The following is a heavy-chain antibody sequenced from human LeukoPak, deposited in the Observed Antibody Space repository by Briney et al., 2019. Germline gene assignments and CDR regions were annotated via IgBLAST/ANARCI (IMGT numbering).Heavy chain of an antibody. CDR3: AKAPYYYDSSGYGN. J-gene: IGHJ4*02. D-gene: IGHD3-22*01. CDR2: ISYDGSNK. CDR1: GFTFSSYA. V-gene: IGHV3-30-3*01. Sequence: GGSLRLSCAASGFTFSSYAMHWVRQAPGKGLEWVAVISYDGSNKYYADSVKGRFTISRDNSKNTLYLQMNSLRAEDTAVYYCAKAPYYYDSSGYGNWGQGTLVTVSS.